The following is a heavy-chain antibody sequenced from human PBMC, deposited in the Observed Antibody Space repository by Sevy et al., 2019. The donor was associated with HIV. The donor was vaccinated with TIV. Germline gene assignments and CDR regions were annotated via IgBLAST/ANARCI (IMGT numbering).Heavy chain of an antibody. CDR3: ATEGSGYSPFEY. V-gene: IGHV1-24*01. CDR1: GYTLTELS. J-gene: IGHJ4*02. D-gene: IGHD3-22*01. Sequence: ASVKVSCKVSGYTLTELSMHWVRQAPGKGLEWMGGFDPEDGETNYAQKFQGRVTMTEDKSTDTAYMELSSLVSEDTAVYYWATEGSGYSPFEYWGQGTLVTVSS. CDR2: FDPEDGET.